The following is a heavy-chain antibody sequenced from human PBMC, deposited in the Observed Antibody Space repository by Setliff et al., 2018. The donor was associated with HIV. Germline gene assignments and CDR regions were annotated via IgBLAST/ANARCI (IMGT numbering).Heavy chain of an antibody. CDR2: IYYSGST. CDR3: ARGGTSSNWFGP. D-gene: IGHD2-2*01. J-gene: IGHJ5*02. V-gene: IGHV4-59*01. CDR1: GGSISSYY. Sequence: SETLSLTCTVSGGSISSYYWSWIRQPPGKGLEWIGYIYYSGSTNYNPSLKSRVTISVDTSKNQFSLKLTSVTAADTAVYYCARGGTSSNWFGPWGQGTLVTVSS.